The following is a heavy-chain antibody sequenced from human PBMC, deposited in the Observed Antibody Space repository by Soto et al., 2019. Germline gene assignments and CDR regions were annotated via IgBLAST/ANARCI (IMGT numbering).Heavy chain of an antibody. V-gene: IGHV4-61*08. CDR2: IYYTGTT. J-gene: IGHJ4*01. CDR3: ARLGDYYQVFDY. Sequence: ASETLSLTCAVSGGSISSGGYSWSWIRQPPGKGLEWIAYIYYTGTTTYNPSLTCRVTISLYTSRSQFSLKLKSATAADSAVYFCARLGDYYQVFDYWGRGSLVTVSS. CDR1: GGSISSGGYS. D-gene: IGHD3-22*01.